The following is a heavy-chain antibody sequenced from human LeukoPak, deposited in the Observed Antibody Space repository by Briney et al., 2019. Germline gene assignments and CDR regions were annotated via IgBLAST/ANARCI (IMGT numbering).Heavy chain of an antibody. J-gene: IGHJ2*01. CDR3: ARADIAVAGGNWYFDL. Sequence: ASVKVSCKASGYTFTGYYMHWVRQAPGQGLEWMGRINPNSGGTNYAQKFQGRVTMTRDTSISTAYMELSRLRSDDTAVYYCARADIAVAGGNWYFDLWGRGTLVTVSS. V-gene: IGHV1-2*06. CDR2: INPNSGGT. D-gene: IGHD6-19*01. CDR1: GYTFTGYY.